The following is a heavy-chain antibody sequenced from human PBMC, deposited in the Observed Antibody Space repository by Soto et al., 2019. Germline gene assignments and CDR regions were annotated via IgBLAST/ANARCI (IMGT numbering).Heavy chain of an antibody. Sequence: GALQRSXAASGVPLSSKTISWVRHPPAKALQSDSAISGSGGSTYYADSVKGRFTISRDNSKNTLYLQMNSLRAEDTAVYYCAKDLGDWNEGFDYWGPGSLVTVSS. CDR1: GVPLSSKT. CDR2: ISGSGGST. D-gene: IGHD1-1*01. CDR3: AKDLGDWNEGFDY. V-gene: IGHV3-23*01. J-gene: IGHJ4*02.